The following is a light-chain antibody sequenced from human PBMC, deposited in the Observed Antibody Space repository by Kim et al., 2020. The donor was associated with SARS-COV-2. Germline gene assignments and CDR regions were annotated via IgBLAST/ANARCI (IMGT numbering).Light chain of an antibody. CDR2: LNSDGSH. V-gene: IGLV4-69*01. CDR3: QTWGTGVWV. CDR1: SGHSSYA. J-gene: IGLJ3*02. Sequence: ASVKLTCALSSGHSSYAIAWHQQQPGKGPRYLMKLNSDGSHSRGDGIPDRFSGSSSGAERYLTISSLQSEDEADYYCQTWGTGVWVFGGGTQLTVL.